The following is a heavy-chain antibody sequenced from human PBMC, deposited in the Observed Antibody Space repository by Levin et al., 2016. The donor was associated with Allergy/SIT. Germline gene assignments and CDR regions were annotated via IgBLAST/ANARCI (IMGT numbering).Heavy chain of an antibody. CDR1: GDSISSSDW. D-gene: IGHD3-10*01. CDR3: ARHRPLVRLTIKFLDY. J-gene: IGHJ4*02. Sequence: SETLSLTCAVSGDSISSSDWWSWVRQPPGKGLEWIGEIYHRGITNYNPSFESRVTMSVDTSKNQFSLNLSSVTAADTAVYFCARHRPLVRLTIKFLDYWGRGTLVTVSS. CDR2: IYHRGIT. V-gene: IGHV4-4*02.